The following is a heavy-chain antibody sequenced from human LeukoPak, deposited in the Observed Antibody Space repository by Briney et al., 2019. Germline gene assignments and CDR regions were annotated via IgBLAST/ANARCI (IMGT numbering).Heavy chain of an antibody. CDR2: ISYDGSNK. V-gene: IGHV3-30-3*01. CDR1: GFTFSSYA. Sequence: GGSLRLSCAASGFTFSSYAMHWVRQAPGKGLEWVAVISYDGSNKYYADSVKGRFTISRDNSKNTLYLQMNSLRAEDTAVYYCARGGSGSYPHYFDYWGQGTLVTVSS. D-gene: IGHD3-10*01. J-gene: IGHJ4*02. CDR3: ARGGSGSYPHYFDY.